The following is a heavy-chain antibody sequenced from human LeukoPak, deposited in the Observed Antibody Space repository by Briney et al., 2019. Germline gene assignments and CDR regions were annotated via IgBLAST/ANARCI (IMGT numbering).Heavy chain of an antibody. CDR2: IYYSGST. Sequence: PSETLSLTCTVSGGSIFSYYWSWIRQPPGKGLEWMGYIYYSGSTNYNPSLKSRVPISVDTSKNQFSLRVSSVTAADTAVYYCARHLNNCGDDCYIFDYWGQGTLVTVSS. CDR1: GGSIFSYY. J-gene: IGHJ4*02. V-gene: IGHV4-59*08. D-gene: IGHD2-21*01. CDR3: ARHLNNCGDDCYIFDY.